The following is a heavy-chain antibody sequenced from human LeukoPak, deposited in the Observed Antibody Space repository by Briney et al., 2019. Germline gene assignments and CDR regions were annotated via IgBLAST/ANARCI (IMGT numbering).Heavy chain of an antibody. CDR1: GGTFSSYT. CDR2: IIPILGIA. J-gene: IGHJ4*02. Sequence: SVKVSCKASGGTFSSYTISWVRQAPGQGLEWMGRIIPILGIANYAQKFQGRVTITADKSTSTAYMELSSLRSEDTAVYYCAKMSTTGKRDFDYWGQGTLVTVSS. D-gene: IGHD1-1*01. CDR3: AKMSTTGKRDFDY. V-gene: IGHV1-69*02.